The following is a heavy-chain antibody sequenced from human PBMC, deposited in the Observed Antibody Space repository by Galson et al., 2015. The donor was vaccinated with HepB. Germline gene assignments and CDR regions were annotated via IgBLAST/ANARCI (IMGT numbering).Heavy chain of an antibody. CDR2: LSDTGGST. Sequence: SLRLSCAASRFTFSVYAMTWVRQAPGKGLEWVSGLSDTGGSTYYADSVKGRFTISRDNSRNTLYLQMNSLRAEDTAVYYCAKVSPYYYGSGFYYAMDVWGQGTTVTVSS. D-gene: IGHD3-10*01. CDR1: RFTFSVYA. V-gene: IGHV3-23*01. J-gene: IGHJ6*02. CDR3: AKVSPYYYGSGFYYAMDV.